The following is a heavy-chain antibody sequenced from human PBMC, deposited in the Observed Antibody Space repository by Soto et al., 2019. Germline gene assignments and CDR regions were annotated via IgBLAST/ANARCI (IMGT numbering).Heavy chain of an antibody. CDR2: ISYDGSNK. V-gene: IGHV3-30*18. J-gene: IGHJ4*02. Sequence: GGSLRLSCAASGFTFSSYGMHWVRQAPGKGLEWVAVISYDGSNKYYADSVKGRFTNSRDNSKNKLYLQMNSLRAEDTAVYYCAKPWRFGELLWGGPIDYWGQGTLVTVSS. CDR3: AKPWRFGELLWGGPIDY. D-gene: IGHD3-10*01. CDR1: GFTFSSYG.